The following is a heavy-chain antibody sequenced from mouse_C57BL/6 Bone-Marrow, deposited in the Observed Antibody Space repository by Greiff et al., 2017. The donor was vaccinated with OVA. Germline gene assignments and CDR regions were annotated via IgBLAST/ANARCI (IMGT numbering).Heavy chain of an antibody. CDR1: GYTFTDYY. V-gene: IGHV1-26*01. CDR2: LNPNNGGT. D-gene: IGHD1-1*01. J-gene: IGHJ2*01. Sequence: EVQLQQSGPELVKPGASVKISCKASGYTFTDYYMNWLKQSHGKSLEWIGDLNPNNGGTSYNQKFTGKATLTVDTSSSTAYLQLSSQTSEDSAGYYGARGSHYYGSRNDYWGQGTTLTVSS. CDR3: ARGSHYYGSRNDY.